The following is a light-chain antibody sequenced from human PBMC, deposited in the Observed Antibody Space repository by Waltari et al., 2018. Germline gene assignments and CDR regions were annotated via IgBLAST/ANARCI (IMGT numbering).Light chain of an antibody. V-gene: IGKV1-5*03. CDR1: PSISNW. CDR3: LQYKSLWT. CDR2: KVS. Sequence: DIQITQSPSTLSASVGDRVTIPCRASPSISNWLAWYHQKPGKAPNFLISKVSNLESGVPSRFSGSGSGTEFTLTISSLQPDDFATYYCLQYKSLWTFGQGTKVQTK. J-gene: IGKJ1*01.